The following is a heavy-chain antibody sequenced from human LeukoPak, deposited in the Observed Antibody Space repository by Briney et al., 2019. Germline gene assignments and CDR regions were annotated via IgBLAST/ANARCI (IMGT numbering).Heavy chain of an antibody. J-gene: IGHJ4*02. CDR2: ISAYNGNT. CDR3: ARENDFWSGHYGGVYFDY. V-gene: IGHV1-18*01. D-gene: IGHD3-3*01. CDR1: GYTFTSYG. Sequence: ASVKVSCKASGYTFTSYGISWVRQAPGQGLEWMGWISAYNGNTNYAQKLQGRVTMTTDTSTSTAYMELRSLRSDDTAVYYCARENDFWSGHYGGVYFDYWGQGTLVTVSS.